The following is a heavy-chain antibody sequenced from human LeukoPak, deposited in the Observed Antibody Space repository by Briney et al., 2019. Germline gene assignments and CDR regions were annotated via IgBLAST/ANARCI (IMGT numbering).Heavy chain of an antibody. CDR1: GFTFSSYS. CDR2: ISSISSYI. J-gene: IGHJ4*02. CDR3: ARGWGAAAATPRGY. Sequence: GGSLRLSCAASGFTFSSYSMNWVRQAPGKGLEWVSSISSISSYIYYADSVKGRFTISRDNAKNSLYLQMNSLRAEDTAVYYCARGWGAAAATPRGYWGQGTLVTVSS. V-gene: IGHV3-21*01. D-gene: IGHD6-13*01.